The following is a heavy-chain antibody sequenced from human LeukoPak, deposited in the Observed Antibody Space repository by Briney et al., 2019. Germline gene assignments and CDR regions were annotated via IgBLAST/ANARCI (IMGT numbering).Heavy chain of an antibody. CDR2: INPSGGST. Sequence: APVKVSCKASGYTFTSYYMHWVRQAPGQGLEWMGIINPSGGSTSCAQKFQGRVTMTRDTSTSTVYMELSSLRSEDTAVYYCARDVVTSTGFDYWGQGTLVTVSS. CDR3: ARDVVTSTGFDY. J-gene: IGHJ4*02. D-gene: IGHD3-22*01. V-gene: IGHV1-46*01. CDR1: GYTFTSYY.